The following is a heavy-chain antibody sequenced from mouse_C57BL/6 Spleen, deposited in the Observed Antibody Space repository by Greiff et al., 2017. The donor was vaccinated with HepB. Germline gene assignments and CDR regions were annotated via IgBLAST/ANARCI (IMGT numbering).Heavy chain of an antibody. V-gene: IGHV1-72*01. J-gene: IGHJ2*01. CDR2: IYPNSGGT. CDR1: GYTFTSYW. CDR3: ALITTVVASYYFDY. D-gene: IGHD1-1*01. Sequence: VQLQQPGAELVKPGASVKLSCKASGYTFTSYWMHWVKQRPGRGLEWIGRIYPNSGGTKYNEKFKSKATLTVDKPSSTAYMQLSSLTSEDSAVYYCALITTVVASYYFDYWGQGTTLTVSS.